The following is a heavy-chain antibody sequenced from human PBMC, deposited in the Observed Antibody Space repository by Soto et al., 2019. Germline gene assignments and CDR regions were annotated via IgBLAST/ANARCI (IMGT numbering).Heavy chain of an antibody. J-gene: IGHJ5*02. Sequence: ASVKVSCKASGYTFTSYDINWVRQATGQGLEWMGWMNPNSGNTGYAQKFQGRVTMTRNTSISTAYMELSSLRSEDTAVYYCAGGGWTIFGVVTAYNWFDPWGQGTLVTVS. D-gene: IGHD3-3*01. V-gene: IGHV1-8*01. CDR2: MNPNSGNT. CDR3: AGGGWTIFGVVTAYNWFDP. CDR1: GYTFTSYD.